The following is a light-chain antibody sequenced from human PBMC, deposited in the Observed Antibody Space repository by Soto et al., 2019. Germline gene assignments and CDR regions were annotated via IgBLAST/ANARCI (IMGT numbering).Light chain of an antibody. J-gene: IGKJ4*01. CDR3: QQSYDAPLT. Sequence: DIQVTQSPSSLSASVGDRVTITCRASQSIRNYLNWYQQIPGKAPKLLIFGASSLQSGVPSKFSGSGYGTDFTLTISSLQPEDSAIYYCQQSYDAPLTFGGGTKVEIK. V-gene: IGKV1-39*01. CDR2: GAS. CDR1: QSIRNY.